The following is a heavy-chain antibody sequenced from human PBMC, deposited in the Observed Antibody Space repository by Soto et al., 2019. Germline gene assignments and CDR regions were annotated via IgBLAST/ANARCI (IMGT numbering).Heavy chain of an antibody. D-gene: IGHD3-10*01. Sequence: GGSLRLSCAASGFTFSDYYMSWIRQAPGKGLEWVSYISSSGSTVYYADSVKGRFTISRDNAKNSLYLQMNSLRAEDTAVYYCARDPDYGSGSYLDYWGQGTLVTVSS. J-gene: IGHJ4*02. CDR1: GFTFSDYY. CDR2: ISSSGSTV. V-gene: IGHV3-11*01. CDR3: ARDPDYGSGSYLDY.